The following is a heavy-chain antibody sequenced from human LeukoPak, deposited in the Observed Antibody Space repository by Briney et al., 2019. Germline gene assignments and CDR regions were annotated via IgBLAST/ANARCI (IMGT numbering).Heavy chain of an antibody. CDR2: ISGSGGST. D-gene: IGHD6-13*01. Sequence: PGGSLRLSCAASGFTFSSYAMSWVRQAPRKGLEWVSAISGSGGSTYYADSVKGRFTISRDNSKNTLYLQMNSLRAEDTAVYYCAKDHVLQQQLADDAFDIWGQGTMVTVSS. CDR1: GFTFSSYA. V-gene: IGHV3-23*01. CDR3: AKDHVLQQQLADDAFDI. J-gene: IGHJ3*02.